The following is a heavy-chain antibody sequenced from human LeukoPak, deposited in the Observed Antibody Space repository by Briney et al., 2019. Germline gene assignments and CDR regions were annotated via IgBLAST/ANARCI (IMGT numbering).Heavy chain of an antibody. V-gene: IGHV4-59*01. D-gene: IGHD4/OR15-4a*01. CDR3: AADYGDPDTLDY. CDR2: ISYSGNT. Sequence: SETLSLTCTVSTGSISTYYWSWIRQPPGKGLEWIGYISYSGNTNYNPSLKSRVSLSVDTSKTQFSLRLHSVYAANTAVYYCAADYGDPDTLDYWGQGTHVTVSS. J-gene: IGHJ4*02. CDR1: TGSISTYY.